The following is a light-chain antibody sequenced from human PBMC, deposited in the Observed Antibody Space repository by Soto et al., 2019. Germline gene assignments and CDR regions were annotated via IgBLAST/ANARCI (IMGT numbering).Light chain of an antibody. Sequence: QSVLAQPASVSGSPGQSITISCTGTSSDVGGYNLVSWYQQYPGKAPKLLIYDVSSRPSGLSNRFSGSKSGNTASLIISGLQAEDEADYYCASYTNSITYVFGSGTKVTVL. V-gene: IGLV2-14*01. CDR1: SSDVGGYNL. CDR3: ASYTNSITYV. CDR2: DVS. J-gene: IGLJ1*01.